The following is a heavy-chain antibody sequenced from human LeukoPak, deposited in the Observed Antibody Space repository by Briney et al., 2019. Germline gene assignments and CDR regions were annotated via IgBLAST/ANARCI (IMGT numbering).Heavy chain of an antibody. Sequence: SETLSLTCTVSGGSISSSSYYWGWIRQPPGKGLEWIGSIYYSGSTYYNPSLKSRVTISEDTSKNQFSLKLSSVTAADTAVYYCARSPPNYGGNFYYYYGMDVWGQGTTVTVSS. J-gene: IGHJ6*02. V-gene: IGHV4-39*07. CDR1: GGSISSSSYY. CDR3: ARSPPNYGGNFYYYYGMDV. D-gene: IGHD4-23*01. CDR2: IYYSGST.